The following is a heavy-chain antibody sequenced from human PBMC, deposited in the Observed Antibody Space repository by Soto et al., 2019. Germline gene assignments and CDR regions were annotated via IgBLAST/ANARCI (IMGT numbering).Heavy chain of an antibody. Sequence: EVQLVESGGGLVQPGGSLRLSCAASGFTFSSYWMSWVRQAPGKGLEWVANIKQDGSEKYYVDSVKGRFTISRDNAKNSLYLQMNSLRAEDTAVYYCARGGPYSSSYQIDYWGQRTLVTVSS. CDR3: ARGGPYSSSYQIDY. V-gene: IGHV3-7*01. D-gene: IGHD6-6*01. J-gene: IGHJ4*02. CDR1: GFTFSSYW. CDR2: IKQDGSEK.